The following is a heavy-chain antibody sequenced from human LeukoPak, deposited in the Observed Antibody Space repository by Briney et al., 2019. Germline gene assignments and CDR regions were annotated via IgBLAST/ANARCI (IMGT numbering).Heavy chain of an antibody. J-gene: IGHJ4*02. CDR1: GFTFSSYS. CDR3: AKAVTPYDSSGYYYVLDY. D-gene: IGHD3-22*01. CDR2: ISSSSSYI. Sequence: PGGSLRLSCAASGFTFSSYSMNWVRQAPGKGLEWVSSISSSSSYIYYADSVKGRFTISRDNAKNSLYLQMNSLRAEDTAVYYCAKAVTPYDSSGYYYVLDYWGQGTLVTVSS. V-gene: IGHV3-21*01.